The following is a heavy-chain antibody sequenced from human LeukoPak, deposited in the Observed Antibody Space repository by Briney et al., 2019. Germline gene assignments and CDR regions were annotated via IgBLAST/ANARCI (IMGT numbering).Heavy chain of an antibody. Sequence: GASVKVSCKVSGYTLTELSMHWVRQAPGKGPEWMGGFDPEDGETIYAQKFQGRVTMTEDTSTDTAYMELSSLRSEDTAVYYCATVRAVAGPGVYYFDYWGQGTLVTVSS. D-gene: IGHD6-19*01. CDR3: ATVRAVAGPGVYYFDY. CDR1: GYTLTELS. J-gene: IGHJ4*02. V-gene: IGHV1-24*01. CDR2: FDPEDGET.